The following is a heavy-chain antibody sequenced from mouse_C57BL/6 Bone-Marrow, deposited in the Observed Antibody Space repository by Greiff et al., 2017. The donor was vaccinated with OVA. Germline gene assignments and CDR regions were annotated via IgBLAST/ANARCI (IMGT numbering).Heavy chain of an antibody. CDR2: IDPENGDT. J-gene: IGHJ2*01. D-gene: IGHD2-5*01. CDR3: TTGPYYSNLYYFDY. CDR1: GFNIKDDY. Sequence: EVKLLESGAELVRPGASVKLSCTASGFNIKDDYMHWVKQRPEQGLEWIGWIDPENGDTEYASKFQGKATITADTSSNTAYLQLSSLTSEDTAVYYCTTGPYYSNLYYFDYWGQGTTLTVSS. V-gene: IGHV14-4*01.